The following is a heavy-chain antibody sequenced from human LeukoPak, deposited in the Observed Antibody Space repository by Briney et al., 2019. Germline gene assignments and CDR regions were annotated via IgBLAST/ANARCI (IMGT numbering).Heavy chain of an antibody. CDR2: INTDGSSP. V-gene: IGHV3-74*01. D-gene: IGHD5-24*01. CDR3: ARSREPGRDGDY. Sequence: GGSLRPSCAASGFTFPSYWMHWVRQAPGKGLVWVSRINTDGSSPSYADSVKGRFTISRDNAKNTLFLQMNSLRAEDTAVYYCARSREPGRDGDYWGQGTLVTVSS. CDR1: GFTFPSYW. J-gene: IGHJ4*02.